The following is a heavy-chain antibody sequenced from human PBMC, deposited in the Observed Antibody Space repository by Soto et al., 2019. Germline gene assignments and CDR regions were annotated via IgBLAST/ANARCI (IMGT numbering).Heavy chain of an antibody. CDR3: VRVYESRNMYFDY. J-gene: IGHJ4*02. Sequence: DAQVVESGGGLVQPGESLKLSCVGSGFTFHGSTMRWVRQASGKGLEWIGLITIKPDNNATVYAASVTGRLTISRDALNNPAYLQMKSVKTEDTGVYYGVRVYESRNMYFDYWGRGTLVTVAS. D-gene: IGHD3-22*01. CDR1: GFTFHGST. V-gene: IGHV3-73*02. CDR2: ITIKPDNNAT.